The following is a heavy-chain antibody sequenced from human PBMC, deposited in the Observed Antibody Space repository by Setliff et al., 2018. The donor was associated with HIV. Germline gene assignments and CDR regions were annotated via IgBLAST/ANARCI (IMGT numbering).Heavy chain of an antibody. CDR1: GGSVSGHY. J-gene: IGHJ4*02. D-gene: IGHD2-2*01. V-gene: IGHV4-34*10. CDR3: ARESTCSSTSCPKVLDY. Sequence: SETLSLTCAVYGGSVSGHYWGWFRQPPGKGLEWIGEITPSGATNYLPSLKSRVTITADESTNTGYMEQSGLRFEDTAVYYCARESTCSSTSCPKVLDYWGQGTLVTVSS. CDR2: ITPSGAT.